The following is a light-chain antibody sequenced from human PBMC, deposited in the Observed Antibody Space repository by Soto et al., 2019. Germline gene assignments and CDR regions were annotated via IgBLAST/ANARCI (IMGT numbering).Light chain of an antibody. CDR3: QHGNT. V-gene: IGKV1-33*01. Sequence: DIQMTQSPSSLSASVGDRVTITCQASQDISNYLNWYQQKPGKAHKLLIYDASNLETGVPSRFSGSGSGTDFTFTISSLQPEDIATYYCQHGNTFGGGTKVEIK. CDR2: DAS. CDR1: QDISNY. J-gene: IGKJ4*01.